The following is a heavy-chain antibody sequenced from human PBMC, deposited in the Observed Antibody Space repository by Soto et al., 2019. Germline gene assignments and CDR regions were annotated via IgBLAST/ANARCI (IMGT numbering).Heavy chain of an antibody. CDR2: IYYSGST. D-gene: IGHD3-22*01. J-gene: IGHJ4*02. CDR1: GGSVTSYH. CDR3: ARERRDYYYDSSGYYHPFDY. V-gene: IGHV4-59*02. Sequence: SETLSLTCVVSGGSVTSYHWSWIRRPPGKGLEWIGYIYYSGSTNYNPSLKSRVTISVDTSKNQSSLKLSSVTAADTAVYYCARERRDYYYDSSGYYHPFDYWGQGTLVTVSS.